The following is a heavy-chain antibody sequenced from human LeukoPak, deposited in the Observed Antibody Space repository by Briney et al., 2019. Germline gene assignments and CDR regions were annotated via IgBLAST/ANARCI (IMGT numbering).Heavy chain of an antibody. V-gene: IGHV1-8*03. D-gene: IGHD5-18*01. CDR1: GYTFTRYY. CDR2: MNPNSGNT. J-gene: IGHJ4*02. Sequence: GASVKVSCKASGYTFTRYYMHWVRQAPGQGLEWMGWMNPNSGNTGYAQKFQGRVTITRNTSISTAYMELSSLRSEGTAVYYCARAFTIRGYSLSRWGQGTLVTVSS. CDR3: ARAFTIRGYSLSR.